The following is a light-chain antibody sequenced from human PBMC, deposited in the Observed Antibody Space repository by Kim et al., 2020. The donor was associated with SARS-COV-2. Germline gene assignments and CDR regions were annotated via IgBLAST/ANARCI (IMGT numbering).Light chain of an antibody. CDR3: QQYDDRPRT. CDR2: GAS. V-gene: IGKV3-15*01. Sequence: VSPGERATRTCRASQSVSSKLAWYQQKPGQAPRLLIYGASTRATGIPARFSGTGSGTEFTLTISSLQSEDIAVYYCQQYDDRPRTFGQGTKVDIK. J-gene: IGKJ1*01. CDR1: QSVSSK.